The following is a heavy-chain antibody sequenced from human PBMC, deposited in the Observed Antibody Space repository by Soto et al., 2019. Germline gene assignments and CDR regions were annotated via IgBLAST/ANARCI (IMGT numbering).Heavy chain of an antibody. V-gene: IGHV3-48*03. CDR1: GFTFSGYG. CDR3: ATTVTTVDY. J-gene: IGHJ4*02. D-gene: IGHD4-17*01. CDR2: ITSSGRLI. Sequence: EVHLVESGGGSVQPGGSLRLSCAASGFTFSGYGMNWVRQAPGKGLEWISYITSSGRLIYYADSLKGRFTISRDNAKNSLFLQLNSLRAEDTAVYYCATTVTTVDYWGQGTLVTVSS.